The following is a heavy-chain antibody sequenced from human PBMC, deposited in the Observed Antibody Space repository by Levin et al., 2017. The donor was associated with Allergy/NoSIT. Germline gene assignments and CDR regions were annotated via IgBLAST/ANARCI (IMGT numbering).Heavy chain of an antibody. CDR3: AREDAYGSRSEYFLH. V-gene: IGHV3-33*01. J-gene: IGHJ1*01. D-gene: IGHD6-19*01. Sequence: GALRLSCVASGFTFSSFGMHWVRQAPGKGLEWLALIWNDGGNIYYGDSVKGRFTISRDNSKNTVYLQMNSLKDEDTAVYYCAREDAYGSRSEYFLHWGRGTLVTVSS. CDR1: GFTFSSFG. CDR2: IWNDGGNI.